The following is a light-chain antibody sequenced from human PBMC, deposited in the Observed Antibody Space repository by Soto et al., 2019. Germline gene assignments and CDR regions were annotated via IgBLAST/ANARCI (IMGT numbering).Light chain of an antibody. CDR2: EVS. CDR3: SSYASRNNVV. J-gene: IGLJ2*01. Sequence: QSALTQPPSASGSPGQSVTISCTGTSSDVGGYNYVSWYQQHPGKAPKLMIYEVSKRPSGVPDRFSGSKSSNTASLTVSGLQAEDEADYYCSSYASRNNVVFGGGTKLTVL. V-gene: IGLV2-8*01. CDR1: SSDVGGYNY.